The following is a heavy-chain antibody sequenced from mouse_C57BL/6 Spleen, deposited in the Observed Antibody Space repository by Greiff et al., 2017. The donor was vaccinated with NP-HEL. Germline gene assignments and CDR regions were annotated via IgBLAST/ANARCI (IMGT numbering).Heavy chain of an antibody. Sequence: EVQRVESGGDLVKPGGSLKLSCAASGFTFSSYGMSWVRQTPDKRLEWVATISSGGSYTYYPDSVKGRFTISRDNAKNTLYLQMSSLKSEDTAMYYCARRYDGFLFAYWGQGTLVTVSA. CDR2: ISSGGSYT. CDR3: ARRYDGFLFAY. J-gene: IGHJ3*01. CDR1: GFTFSSYG. D-gene: IGHD2-3*01. V-gene: IGHV5-6*01.